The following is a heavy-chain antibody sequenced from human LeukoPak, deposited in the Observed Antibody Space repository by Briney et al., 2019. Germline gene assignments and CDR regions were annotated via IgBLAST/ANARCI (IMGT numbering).Heavy chain of an antibody. D-gene: IGHD3-3*01. J-gene: IGHJ6*03. Sequence: ASVKASCKASGYTFTSYDINWVRQATGQGLEWMGWMNPNSGNTGYAQKFQGRVTMTRNTSISTAYMELSSLRSEDTAVYYCARVSYYDFWSGYYGLDILTGYLPDYYYYYYMDVWGKGTTVTVSS. V-gene: IGHV1-8*01. CDR3: ARVSYYDFWSGYYGLDILTGYLPDYYYYYYMDV. CDR1: GYTFTSYD. CDR2: MNPNSGNT.